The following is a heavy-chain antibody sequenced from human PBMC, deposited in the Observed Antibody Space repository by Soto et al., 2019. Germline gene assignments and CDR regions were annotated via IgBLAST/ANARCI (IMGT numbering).Heavy chain of an antibody. D-gene: IGHD2-21*01. CDR2: FYHAGSP. Sequence: QLQESGPGLVKPSGTLSLNCAVSGGSITSSSWWTWVRQSPRKGLEWIGEFYHAGSPNYNPSFECRVTIFAHRSKNFVSLTLTSVTAADTAMYYCARGSSFRGDFDVLDQVIMFTVAS. V-gene: IGHV4-4*02. CDR1: GGSITSSSW. CDR3: ARGSSFRGDFDV. J-gene: IGHJ3*01.